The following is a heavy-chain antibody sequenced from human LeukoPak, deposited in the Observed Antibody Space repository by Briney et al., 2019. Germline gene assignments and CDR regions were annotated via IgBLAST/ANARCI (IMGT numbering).Heavy chain of an antibody. CDR2: INPNSGGT. V-gene: IGHV1-2*02. CDR3: ARGHSSSSPFPWRDWFDP. CDR1: GYTFTGYY. D-gene: IGHD6-6*01. Sequence: ASVKVSCKASGYTFTGYYIHWVRQAPGQGLEWMGWINPNSGGTNYAQKFQGRVTMTRDTSISTAYMELSSLRSEDMAVYYCARGHSSSSPFPWRDWFDPWGQGTLVTVSS. J-gene: IGHJ5*02.